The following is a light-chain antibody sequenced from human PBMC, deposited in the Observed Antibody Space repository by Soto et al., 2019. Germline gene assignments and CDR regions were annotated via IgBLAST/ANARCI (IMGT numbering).Light chain of an antibody. V-gene: IGLV2-14*01. CDR2: EVI. CDR3: SSYTTSNTYV. J-gene: IGLJ1*01. Sequence: QSVLTQPASVSGSPGQSITISCTGTSSDVGGYNYVSWYQHHPGKAPKLMIYEVINRPSGLSNRFSGSKSGNTASLTISELQAEDEADYYCSSYTTSNTYVFGTGTSSPS. CDR1: SSDVGGYNY.